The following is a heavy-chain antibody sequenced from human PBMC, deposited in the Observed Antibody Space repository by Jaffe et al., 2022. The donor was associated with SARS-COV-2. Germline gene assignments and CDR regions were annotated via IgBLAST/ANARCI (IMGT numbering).Heavy chain of an antibody. Sequence: EVQLVESGGGLVKPGGSLRLSCAASGFTFSNAWMSWVRQAPGKGLEWVGRIKSKTDGGTTDYAAPVKGRFTISRDDSKNTLYLQMNSLKTEDTAVYYCTTPRHSSSWYRGFYYYGMDVWGQGTTVTVSS. CDR3: TTPRHSSSWYRGFYYYGMDV. V-gene: IGHV3-15*01. D-gene: IGHD6-13*01. J-gene: IGHJ6*02. CDR1: GFTFSNAW. CDR2: IKSKTDGGTT.